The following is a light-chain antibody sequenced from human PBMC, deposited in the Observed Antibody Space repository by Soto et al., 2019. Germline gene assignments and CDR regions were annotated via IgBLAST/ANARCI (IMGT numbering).Light chain of an antibody. CDR1: SSDVGGYNY. Sequence: QSALTQPRSVSGSPGQSVTISCTGTSSDVGGYNYVSWYQQHPGKAPKLMIYDVSKRPSGVPDRFSGSKSGNTASLTISGLQAEDEADYDCCSYAGSYTHGFGTGTKVTVL. CDR2: DVS. V-gene: IGLV2-11*01. J-gene: IGLJ1*01. CDR3: CSYAGSYTHG.